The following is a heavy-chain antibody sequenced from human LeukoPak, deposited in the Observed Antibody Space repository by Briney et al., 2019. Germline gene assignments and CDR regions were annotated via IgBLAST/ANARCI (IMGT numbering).Heavy chain of an antibody. CDR2: IRSKANSYAT. Sequence: GGSLRLSCAASGFTFSGSAMHWVRQASGKGLEWVGRIRSKANSYATAYAASAKGRFTISRDDSKNTAYLQMNSLKTEDTAVYYCTRHGTYYYDSRGPYWGQGTLVTVSS. D-gene: IGHD3-22*01. J-gene: IGHJ4*02. CDR1: GFTFSGSA. CDR3: TRHGTYYYDSRGPY. V-gene: IGHV3-73*01.